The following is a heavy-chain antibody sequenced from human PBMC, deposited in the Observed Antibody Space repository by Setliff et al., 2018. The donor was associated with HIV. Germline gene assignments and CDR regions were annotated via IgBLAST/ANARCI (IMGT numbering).Heavy chain of an antibody. Sequence: PGGSLRLSCAASGFTFNNYAMSWVRQAPGKGLEWVGRIKSKTDGGTTDYAAPVKGRFTISRDDSKNTLYLQMNSLKTEDTAVYYCTTDLGIAVAGPKMYNWFDPWGQGTLVTVSS. D-gene: IGHD6-13*01. J-gene: IGHJ5*02. V-gene: IGHV3-15*01. CDR3: TTDLGIAVAGPKMYNWFDP. CDR2: IKSKTDGGTT. CDR1: GFTFNNYA.